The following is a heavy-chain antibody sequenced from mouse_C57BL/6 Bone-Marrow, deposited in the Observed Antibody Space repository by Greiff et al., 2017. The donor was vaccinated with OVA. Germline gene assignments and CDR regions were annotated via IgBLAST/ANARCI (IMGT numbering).Heavy chain of an antibody. D-gene: IGHD2-5*01. J-gene: IGHJ4*01. CDR3: ARKYYSNWKAMDY. CDR2: INPSSGYT. Sequence: VQLQQSGAELARPGASVKMSCKASGYTFTSYTMHWVKQRPGQGLEWIGYINPSSGYTKYNQKFKDKATLTADKSSSTAYMQLSSLTSEDSAVYDCARKYYSNWKAMDYWGQGTSVTVSS. V-gene: IGHV1-4*01. CDR1: GYTFTSYT.